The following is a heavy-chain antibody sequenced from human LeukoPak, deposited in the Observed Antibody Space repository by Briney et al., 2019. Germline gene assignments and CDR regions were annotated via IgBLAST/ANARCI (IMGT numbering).Heavy chain of an antibody. D-gene: IGHD3-10*01. CDR1: GGSISSGSYY. V-gene: IGHV4-61*02. CDR2: IYTSGST. CDR3: ARKARGITMVRGVIYYYYYMDV. J-gene: IGHJ6*03. Sequence: SQTLSLTCTVSGGSISSGSYYWSWIRQPAGKGLEWIGRIYTSGSTNYNPSLKSRVTISVDKSKNQFSLKLSSVTAADTAVYYCARKARGITMVRGVIYYYYYMDVWGKGTTVTVSS.